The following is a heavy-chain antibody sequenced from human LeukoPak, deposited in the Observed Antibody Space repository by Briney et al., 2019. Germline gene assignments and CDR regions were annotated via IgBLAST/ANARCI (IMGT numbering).Heavy chain of an antibody. CDR2: ISSTSSYI. Sequence: NPGGSLRLSCAASGFTFSTYSMNWVRQAPGKGLEWVSSISSTSSYIYYADSVKGRFTISRDNSKNTLYLQMNSLRAEDTAVYYCARDLSGDYRLFLFDYWGQGTLVTVSS. J-gene: IGHJ4*02. D-gene: IGHD4-17*01. V-gene: IGHV3-21*01. CDR1: GFTFSTYS. CDR3: ARDLSGDYRLFLFDY.